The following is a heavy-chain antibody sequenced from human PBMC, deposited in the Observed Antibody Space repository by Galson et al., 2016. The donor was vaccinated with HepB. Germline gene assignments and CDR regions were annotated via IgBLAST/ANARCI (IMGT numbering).Heavy chain of an antibody. CDR3: ASKAGTRTTRGLDN. J-gene: IGHJ4*02. CDR1: GLTFNNYV. D-gene: IGHD1-7*01. CDR2: VSGNGVGT. V-gene: IGHV3-23*01. Sequence: SLRLSCAASGLTFNNYVMHWVRQAPGKGLVWVSAVSGNGVGTYYSSSVKGRFTISRDNSKNALYLQLDSVRADDTAVYYCASKAGTRTTRGLDNWGQGSLVTVSS.